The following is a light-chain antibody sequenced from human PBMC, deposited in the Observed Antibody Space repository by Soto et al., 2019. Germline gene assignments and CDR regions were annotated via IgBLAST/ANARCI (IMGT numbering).Light chain of an antibody. CDR2: GTS. Sequence: EIVLTQSPANLSVSPGEGATLSCRASQSVSGNLAWYQQKPGQAPRLLIYGTSTRATGVPARFSGGGSGTDFTLTLSSLQYEDVAIYYCQQYNQGPLYTFGQGTKLEI. J-gene: IGKJ2*01. CDR1: QSVSGN. V-gene: IGKV3-15*01. CDR3: QQYNQGPLYT.